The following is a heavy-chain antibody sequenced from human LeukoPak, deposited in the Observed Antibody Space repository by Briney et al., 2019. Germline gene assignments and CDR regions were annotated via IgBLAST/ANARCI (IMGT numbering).Heavy chain of an antibody. Sequence: PSETLSLTCTVSGGSISSGGYYWSWIRQPPGEGLEWIGYIYHSGSTYYNPSLKSRVTISVDRSKNQFSLKLSSVTAADTAVYYCARAPRVVPAAISFDYWGQGTLVTVSS. CDR2: IYHSGST. D-gene: IGHD2-2*01. CDR1: GGSISSGGYY. CDR3: ARAPRVVPAAISFDY. J-gene: IGHJ4*02. V-gene: IGHV4-30-2*01.